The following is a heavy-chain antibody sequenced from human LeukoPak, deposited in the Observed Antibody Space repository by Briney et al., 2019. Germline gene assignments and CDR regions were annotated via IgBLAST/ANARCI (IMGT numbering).Heavy chain of an antibody. D-gene: IGHD2-15*01. Sequence: SETLSLTCAVYGGSFSGYYWSWIRQPPGKGLEWIGEINHSGSTNYNPSLKSRVTISVDTSKNQFSLKLGSVTAADTAVYYCARQRVVVTEGFDYWGQGTLVTVSS. V-gene: IGHV4-34*01. CDR1: GGSFSGYY. CDR3: ARQRVVVTEGFDY. J-gene: IGHJ4*02. CDR2: INHSGST.